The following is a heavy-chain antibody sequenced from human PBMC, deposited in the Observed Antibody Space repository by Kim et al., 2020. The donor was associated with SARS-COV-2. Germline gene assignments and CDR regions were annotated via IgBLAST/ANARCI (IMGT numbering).Heavy chain of an antibody. J-gene: IGHJ5*02. CDR2: ICAVVRGK. D-gene: IGHD4-17*01. CDR1: GFTFSSCG. CDR3: AKDSTPLYGDYGVSWFDP. V-gene: IGHV3-NL1*01. Sequence: GGSLRLSCAAAGFTFSSCGMHWLCTAPGNGMGYVSVICAVVRGKAYADSVKCRFTISRDNSKNTLYLQMNSLRDEDTAVYYCAKDSTPLYGDYGVSWFDPWGQGTLVTVSS.